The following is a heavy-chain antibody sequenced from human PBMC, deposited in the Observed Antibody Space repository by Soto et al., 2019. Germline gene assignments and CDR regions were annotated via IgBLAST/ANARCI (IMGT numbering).Heavy chain of an antibody. CDR3: ARGVHA. D-gene: IGHD3-10*01. V-gene: IGHV4-31*03. CDR2: IYDSGST. Sequence: QVQLQESGPGLVKPSQTLSLTCTVSGGSISSGGYYWSWIRQHPGKGLEWIGSIYDSGSTYYNPSLKSRGTKSVDTCKNQFSLKLTPGGAADPAVYYCARGVHAWGQGILVTVSS. J-gene: IGHJ5*02. CDR1: GGSISSGGYY.